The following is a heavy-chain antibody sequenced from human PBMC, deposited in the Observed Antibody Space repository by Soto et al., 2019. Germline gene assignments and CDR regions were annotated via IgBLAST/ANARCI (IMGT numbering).Heavy chain of an antibody. CDR2: VNPNTGYT. V-gene: IGHV1-46*01. CDR1: GYTFTSYY. D-gene: IGHD3-22*01. Sequence: ASVKVSCKTSGYTFTSYYINWVRQGPGQRLEWMGIVNPNTGYTSYAQRFQGRVTTTRDTSTSTVYMELSSLTSEDTAVYFCAGWNSSDSGGFFYALGVWGEVTTVTASS. CDR3: AGWNSSDSGGFFYALGV. J-gene: IGHJ6*01.